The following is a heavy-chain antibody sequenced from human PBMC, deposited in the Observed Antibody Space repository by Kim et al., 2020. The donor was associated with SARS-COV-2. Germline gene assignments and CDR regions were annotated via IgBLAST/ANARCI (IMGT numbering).Heavy chain of an antibody. J-gene: IGHJ6*02. CDR1: GFTFSSYG. V-gene: IGHV3-30*18. D-gene: IGHD3-22*01. CDR3: AKDRHSGYRYYYYGMDV. Sequence: GGSLRLSCAASGFTFSSYGMHWVRQAPGKGLEWVAVISYDGSNKYYADSVKGRFTISRDNSKNTLYLQMNSLRAEDTAVYYCAKDRHSGYRYYYYGMDVWGQGTTVTVSS. CDR2: ISYDGSNK.